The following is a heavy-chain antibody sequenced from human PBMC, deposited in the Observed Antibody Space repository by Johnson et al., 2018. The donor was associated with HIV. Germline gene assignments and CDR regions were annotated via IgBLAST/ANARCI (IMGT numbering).Heavy chain of an antibody. V-gene: IGHV3-30-3*01. D-gene: IGHD6-19*01. CDR1: GFTFSRNA. CDR3: ARDWLTSRAVAGTSAFDI. Sequence: QEKLVESGGGVVQHGRSLGLSCTASGFTFSRNAMHWVRQAPGKGLEWVAVISYDGTNADYGDSLKGRFTMSRDNPKHSVHLEMNSLRADDTALYYCARDWLTSRAVAGTSAFDIWGQGTMVTVSS. J-gene: IGHJ3*02. CDR2: ISYDGTNA.